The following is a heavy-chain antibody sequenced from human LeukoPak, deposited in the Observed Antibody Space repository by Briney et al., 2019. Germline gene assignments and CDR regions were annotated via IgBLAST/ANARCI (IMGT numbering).Heavy chain of an antibody. D-gene: IGHD6-19*01. Sequence: SETLSLTCTVSGGSISSYYWSWIRQPPGKGLEGIGYIYYSGSTNYNPALKSRVTISVDTSKNQFSLKLSSVTAADTAVYYCARFSSGWTDAFDIWGQGTMVTVSS. CDR1: GGSISSYY. CDR3: ARFSSGWTDAFDI. V-gene: IGHV4-59*08. J-gene: IGHJ3*02. CDR2: IYYSGST.